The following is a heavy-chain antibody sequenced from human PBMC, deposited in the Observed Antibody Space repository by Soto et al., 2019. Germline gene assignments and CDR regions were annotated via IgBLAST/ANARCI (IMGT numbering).Heavy chain of an antibody. CDR1: GGSLTSYH. CDR2: TAYTGNT. CDR3: ARDVPAGCTHYFDP. J-gene: IGHJ5*02. V-gene: IGHV4-59*01. Sequence: SETLSLTCVVSGGSLTSYHWSCIRQFPEKRLEWIAHTAYTGNTNYNPSLRSRVTISIETSKNHLSLKLTSMTAADTAVYYCARDVPAGCTHYFDPWGQGNLVTVSS. D-gene: IGHD2-21*02.